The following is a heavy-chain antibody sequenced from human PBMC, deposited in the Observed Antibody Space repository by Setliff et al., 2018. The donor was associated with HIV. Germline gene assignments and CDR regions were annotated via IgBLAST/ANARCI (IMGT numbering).Heavy chain of an antibody. Sequence: PSETLSLTCTVPGASIRSQYWSWIRKPPGKGLEWIGYSPYSGSTNYNPPLKSRVPMSVDTSQQQFSLEVSSVTAADTSVYYCARTRGYSYWTLAGFDYWGRGSLVTVSS. CDR1: GASIRSQY. CDR2: SPYSGST. CDR3: ARTRGYSYWTLAGFDY. V-gene: IGHV4-59*11. D-gene: IGHD5-18*01. J-gene: IGHJ4*01.